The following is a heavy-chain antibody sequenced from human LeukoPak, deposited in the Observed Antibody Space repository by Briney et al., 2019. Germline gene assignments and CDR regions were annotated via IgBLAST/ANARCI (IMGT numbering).Heavy chain of an antibody. CDR3: ARGPLAGSYLFDP. CDR2: ISSSGSTI. J-gene: IGHJ5*02. Sequence: PGTSLRLSCAASGFTFSDYYMSWIRQAPGKGLEWVSYISSSGSTIYYADSVKGRFTISRDNAKNSLYLQMSSLRAEDTAVYYCARGPLAGSYLFDPWGQGTLVTVSS. CDR1: GFTFSDYY. V-gene: IGHV3-11*01. D-gene: IGHD3-10*01.